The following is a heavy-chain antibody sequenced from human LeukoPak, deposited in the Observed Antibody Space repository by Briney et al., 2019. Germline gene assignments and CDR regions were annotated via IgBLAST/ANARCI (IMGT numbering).Heavy chain of an antibody. J-gene: IGHJ4*02. CDR2: IYSGGSP. CDR1: GFTVSSND. D-gene: IGHD4-11*01. V-gene: IGHV3-53*01. Sequence: GGSLRLSCAASGFTVSSNDMSWVRQAPGKGLGWVSVIYSGGSPYYADSVKGRFTISRDNSKNTLYLQMNSLRAEDTAVYYCARVVDHDYSDYYLDYWGQGTLVTVSS. CDR3: ARVVDHDYSDYYLDY.